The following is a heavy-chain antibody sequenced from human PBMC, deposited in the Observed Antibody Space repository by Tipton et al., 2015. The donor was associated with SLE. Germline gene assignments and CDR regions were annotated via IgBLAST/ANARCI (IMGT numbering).Heavy chain of an antibody. Sequence: QSGAEVKEPGASVKVSCKASGYSFTDYDINWVRRATGQGLEWMGWMSPNSENSAYAQNFQGRVTLTRNASISTAYMELSSLRSEDTAVYFCARAASYDILTGFDYWGQGTLVTVSS. CDR3: ARAASYDILTGFDY. V-gene: IGHV1-8*01. CDR2: MSPNSENS. J-gene: IGHJ4*02. D-gene: IGHD3-9*01. CDR1: GYSFTDYD.